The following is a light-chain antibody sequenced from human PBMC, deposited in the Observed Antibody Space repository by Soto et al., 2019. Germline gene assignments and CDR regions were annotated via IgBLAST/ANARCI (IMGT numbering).Light chain of an antibody. CDR1: HSILYSSHNKNY. J-gene: IGKJ4*01. V-gene: IGKV4-1*01. CDR2: WAS. CDR3: QQYFSMPFT. Sequence: DIVLTQSPDSLAVSLGDRATINCKSSHSILYSSHNKNYLGWYQKKPGQPPKLLIYWASTRESGVPDRFSGSESGTDFTLTISSLQAEDVAVYYCQQYFSMPFTFGGGTKVDIK.